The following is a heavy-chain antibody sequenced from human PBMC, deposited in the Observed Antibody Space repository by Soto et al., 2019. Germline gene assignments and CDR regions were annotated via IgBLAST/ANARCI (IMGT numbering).Heavy chain of an antibody. CDR1: GYTFTSYA. J-gene: IGHJ6*02. Sequence: GGSLRLSCAASGYTFTSYAMHWVRQAPGQRLEWMGWINTGNGNTKYSQKFQGRVTFTRDTSASTAYMELSSLRSEDTAVYYCARDPWYYYYGMDVWGQGTTVTVSS. V-gene: IGHV1-3*04. CDR3: ARDPWYYYYGMDV. CDR2: INTGNGNT.